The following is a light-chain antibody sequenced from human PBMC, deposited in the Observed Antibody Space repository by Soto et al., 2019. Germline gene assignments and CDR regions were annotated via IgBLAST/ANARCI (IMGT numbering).Light chain of an antibody. CDR2: DAN. J-gene: IGLJ1*01. Sequence: ALTQPASVSGSPGQSITVSCTDTNNDIGTSDLVSWYQQHPGKGPKLIIYDANKRPSGVSNRLSGSTSGNTASLTISGLQAEDEADYFCCSYSGSGTYVFGTGTKVTVL. CDR3: CSYSGSGTYV. CDR1: NNDIGTSDL. V-gene: IGLV2-23*01.